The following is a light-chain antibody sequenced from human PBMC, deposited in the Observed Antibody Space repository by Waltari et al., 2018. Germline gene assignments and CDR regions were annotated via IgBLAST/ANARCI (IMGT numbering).Light chain of an antibody. V-gene: IGLV2-8*01. J-gene: IGLJ2*01. CDR2: DVS. CDR1: SSDVGGYNC. Sequence: QSALTQPPSASGSPGQSGTISCTGTSSDVGGYNCVSWYQQHPGKAPKLMIYDVSKRPAGVPDRFSGSKSGNTAYLTVSGLQAEDEADYYCNSYAGSNSVLFGAGTKLTVL. CDR3: NSYAGSNSVL.